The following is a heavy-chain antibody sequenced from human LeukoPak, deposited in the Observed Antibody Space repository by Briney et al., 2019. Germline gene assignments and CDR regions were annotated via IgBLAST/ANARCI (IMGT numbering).Heavy chain of an antibody. V-gene: IGHV1-69*05. D-gene: IGHD3-10*01. J-gene: IGHJ4*02. CDR2: IIPIFGTA. CDR3: AKDSRRYGSGNFDY. Sequence: GASVKVSCKASGGTFSSYAISWVRQAPGQGLEWMGGIIPIFGTANYAQKFQGRVTITRDESKSTAYMELSSLRSDDTAVYYCAKDSRRYGSGNFDYWGQGTLVTVSS. CDR1: GGTFSSYA.